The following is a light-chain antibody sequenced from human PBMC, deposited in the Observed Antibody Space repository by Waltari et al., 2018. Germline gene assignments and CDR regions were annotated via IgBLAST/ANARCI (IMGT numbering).Light chain of an antibody. CDR2: GSS. CDR3: QSYDNILHGCV. V-gene: IGLV1-40*02. Sequence: QSVLTQPPSVSGAPGQRVTLSCLGTNSNIRAFQVHWYHKSPGAAPKLLNYGSSNRPAGVPDRFSGSKSDTSASLVITGLQVEDEGDFYCQSYDNILHGCVFGTGTKVIV. CDR1: NSNIRAFQ. J-gene: IGLJ1*01.